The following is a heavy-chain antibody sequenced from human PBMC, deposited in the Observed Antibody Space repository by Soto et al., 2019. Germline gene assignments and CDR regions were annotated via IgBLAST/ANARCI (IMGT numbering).Heavy chain of an antibody. J-gene: IGHJ6*02. V-gene: IGHV3-30-3*01. CDR1: GFTFSSYA. Sequence: GGSLRLSCAASGFTFSSYAIHFFRHSPFKGLEWVAVISYDGSNKYYADSVKGRFTISRDNSKNTLYLQMNSLRAEDTAVYYCARDQGSSFNYYYYGMDVWGQGTTVTVSS. D-gene: IGHD6-6*01. CDR2: ISYDGSNK. CDR3: ARDQGSSFNYYYYGMDV.